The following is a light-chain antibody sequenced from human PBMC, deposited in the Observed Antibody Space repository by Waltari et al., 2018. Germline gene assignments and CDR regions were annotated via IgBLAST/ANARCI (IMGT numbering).Light chain of an antibody. V-gene: IGKV3-11*01. J-gene: IGKJ4*01. CDR3: QQRRNWPLT. CDR1: QSVGTY. CDR2: YAS. Sequence: EIVLTQSPAILSFSPGERATLSCRTSQSVGTYLAGYQQRPGQSPRLLIYYASYRATGIPARFSGSGSETDFTLTISSLQPEDFAVYYCQQRRNWPLTFGGGTRVEI.